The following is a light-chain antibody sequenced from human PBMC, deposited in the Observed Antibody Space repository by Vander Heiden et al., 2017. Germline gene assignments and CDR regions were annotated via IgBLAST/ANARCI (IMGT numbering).Light chain of an antibody. CDR2: ENN. CDR3: QSYDSTNRESCV. Sequence: NFMLTQPHSASESPGKTVIISCTRSSDGSASNYVRWYQQRSGSSPTTVIDENNQRPSGVPERFSGSIDSSSNSASLTIAGLQTEDEADYYCQSYDSTNRESCVFGTGTKVTVL. V-gene: IGLV6-57*01. CDR1: SDGSASNY. J-gene: IGLJ1*01.